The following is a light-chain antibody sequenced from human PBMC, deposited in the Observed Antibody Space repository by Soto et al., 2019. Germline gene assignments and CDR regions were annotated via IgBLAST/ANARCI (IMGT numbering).Light chain of an antibody. CDR2: DAS. J-gene: IGKJ4*01. CDR1: QSVNNNY. V-gene: IGKV3D-20*02. CDR3: QQRSDWPLT. Sequence: EIVLTQSPGTLSLSPGERATLSCRASQSVNNNYLAWYQQKPGQAPRLLIYDASNRATGIPARFSGSGSGTDFTLTISSLEPEDFAVYYCQQRSDWPLTFGGGTKVEIK.